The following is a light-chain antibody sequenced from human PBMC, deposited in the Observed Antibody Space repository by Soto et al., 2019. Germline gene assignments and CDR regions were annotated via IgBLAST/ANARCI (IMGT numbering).Light chain of an antibody. J-gene: IGKJ4*01. V-gene: IGKV1-12*01. CDR1: RDISNS. CDR3: QQTSAFPRT. CDR2: GAS. Sequence: DIQMTQSPSSVSASVGDRLTITYRASRDISNSLAWYQQTPGKAPKLLLRGASSLHRGVPSRFSGGGAGTEFTLTISSLQPEDFATSYCQQTSAFPRTFDKGTKVDVK.